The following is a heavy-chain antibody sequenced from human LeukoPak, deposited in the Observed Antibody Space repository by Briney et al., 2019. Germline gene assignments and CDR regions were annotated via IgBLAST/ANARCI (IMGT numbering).Heavy chain of an antibody. V-gene: IGHV1-18*01. Sequence: ASVKVSCKASGYTFTSYGISWVRQAPGQGLEWMGWISAYNGNTNYAQKLQGRVTMTTDTSTSTAYMELRSLRSDDTAVYYCARGYSGGWYGDYFDYWGQGTLVTVSS. CDR3: ARGYSGGWYGDYFDY. D-gene: IGHD6-19*01. CDR1: GYTFTSYG. CDR2: ISAYNGNT. J-gene: IGHJ4*02.